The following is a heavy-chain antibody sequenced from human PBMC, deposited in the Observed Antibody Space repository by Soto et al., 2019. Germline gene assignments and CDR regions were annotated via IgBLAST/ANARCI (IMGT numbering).Heavy chain of an antibody. CDR3: ARGGLYNWSYSLGP. J-gene: IGHJ5*02. V-gene: IGHV4-30-4*01. CDR1: GGSISSGPYS. Sequence: SETLSLTCTVSGGSISSGPYSWSWIRQPPGKGLEWIGYIYYSGSTYYNPSLKSRVTISVDTSKNQFSLKLSSVTAADTAVYYCARGGLYNWSYSLGPWGQGTLVTVSS. D-gene: IGHD1-7*01. CDR2: IYYSGST.